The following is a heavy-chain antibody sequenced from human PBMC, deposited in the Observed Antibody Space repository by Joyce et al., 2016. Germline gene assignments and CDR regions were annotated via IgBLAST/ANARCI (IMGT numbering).Heavy chain of an antibody. CDR2: ILYDGKNE. CDR3: ARDVKVRGGPLDY. D-gene: IGHD3-10*01. Sequence: QVQLVESGGGVVQRGGSLRLSCTTSGFIFSAYGRHWVRQAPGKGLEWVSLILYDGKNESYADSVKGRFTISRATSKNTVSLLMNNQRVEDTAVYYCARDVKVRGGPLDYWGQGTLVTVSS. V-gene: IGHV3-33*05. CDR1: GFIFSAYG. J-gene: IGHJ4*02.